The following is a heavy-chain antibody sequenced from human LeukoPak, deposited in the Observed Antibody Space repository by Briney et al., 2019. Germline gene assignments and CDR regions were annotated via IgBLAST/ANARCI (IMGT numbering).Heavy chain of an antibody. V-gene: IGHV3-23*01. D-gene: IGHD5-18*01. CDR2: FSGSGGST. CDR1: GFTFSTYA. CDR3: AKDLGMQVWFPL. Sequence: GGSLRLSCAASGFTFSTYAMSWVRQAPGKGLEWVSSFSGSGGSTYYADSVKGRFTISRDNSKNTLYLQMNSLRAEDAAVYYCAKDLGMQVWFPLWGQGTLVTVSS. J-gene: IGHJ4*02.